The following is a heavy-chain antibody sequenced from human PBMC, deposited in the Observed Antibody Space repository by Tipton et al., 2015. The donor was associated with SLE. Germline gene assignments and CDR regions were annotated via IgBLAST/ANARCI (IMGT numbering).Heavy chain of an antibody. Sequence: QSGAEVKKPGASVKVSCRTSDYTFTNYAITWVRQAPGQGLEWVGRINTYNGNTDYAQKVQGRVSMTTDTSTSTVYLELRSLTSDDTAVYYCARDRFPFVDLGATSPDYWGQGTLVTVSS. D-gene: IGHD3-16*01. CDR3: ARDRFPFVDLGATSPDY. CDR1: DYTFTNYA. J-gene: IGHJ4*02. V-gene: IGHV1-18*01. CDR2: INTYNGNT.